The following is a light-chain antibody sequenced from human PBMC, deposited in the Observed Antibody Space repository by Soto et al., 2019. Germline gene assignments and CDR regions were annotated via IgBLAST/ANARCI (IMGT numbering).Light chain of an antibody. Sequence: EIVMTQSPATLSVSPGERATLSCRASQSISSNLAWYQQKPGQAPRLLMFRTSSRATGFPARFSGSGSGTEFNLTISSLQSEDSGVYYCQQYNNWPRATFGGGTKVDIK. CDR3: QQYNNWPRAT. J-gene: IGKJ4*01. CDR1: QSISSN. CDR2: RTS. V-gene: IGKV3-15*01.